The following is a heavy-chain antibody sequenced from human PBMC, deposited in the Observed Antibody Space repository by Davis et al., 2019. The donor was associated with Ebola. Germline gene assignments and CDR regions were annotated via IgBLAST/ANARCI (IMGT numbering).Heavy chain of an antibody. CDR3: ARGVGALRAYYFDY. Sequence: PSETLSLTCAVSGGSISSSNWWSWVRQPPGKGLEWIGEIYHSGSTNYNPSLKSRVTISVDKSKNQFSLKLSSVTAADTAVYYCARGVGALRAYYFDYWGQGTLVTVSS. CDR2: IYHSGST. D-gene: IGHD1-26*01. V-gene: IGHV4-4*02. CDR1: GGSISSSNW. J-gene: IGHJ4*02.